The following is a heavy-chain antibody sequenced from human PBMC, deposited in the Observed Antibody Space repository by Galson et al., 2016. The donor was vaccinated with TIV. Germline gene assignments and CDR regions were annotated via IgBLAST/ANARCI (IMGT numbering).Heavy chain of an antibody. D-gene: IGHD6-25*01. CDR1: GYTFTDNY. Sequence: VKVSCKASGYTFTDNYIHWVRQAPGQGLEWMGVITPGGAGTFYAQKFQGRVTMTADTSTRTVYMEINSLRSEDAAMYFCARDTRSGYSSGWPPFDFWGQGTLVTVSS. J-gene: IGHJ4*02. V-gene: IGHV1-46*03. CDR3: ARDTRSGYSSGWPPFDF. CDR2: ITPGGAGT.